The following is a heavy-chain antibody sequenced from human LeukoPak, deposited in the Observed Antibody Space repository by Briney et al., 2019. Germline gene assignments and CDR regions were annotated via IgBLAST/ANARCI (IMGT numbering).Heavy chain of an antibody. CDR2: IYYSGST. J-gene: IGHJ4*02. CDR1: GGSVSSGSYY. V-gene: IGHV4-61*01. Sequence: SETLSLTCTVSGGSVSSGSYYWSWIRQPPGKGLEWIGYIYYSGSTNYNPSLKSRVTISVDTSKNQFSLKLSSVTAADTAVYYCARVHVGQLPYFDYWGQGTLVTVSS. CDR3: ARVHVGQLPYFDY. D-gene: IGHD2-2*01.